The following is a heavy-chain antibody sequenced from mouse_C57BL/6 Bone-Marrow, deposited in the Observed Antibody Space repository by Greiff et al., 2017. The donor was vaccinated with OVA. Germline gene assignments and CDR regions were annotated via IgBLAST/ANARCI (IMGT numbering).Heavy chain of an antibody. CDR2: FYPGSGSI. CDR1: GYTFTEYT. J-gene: IGHJ1*03. CDR3: ARHEDYYYGRGYWCFDV. D-gene: IGHD1-1*01. Sequence: QVQLQQSGAELVKPGASVKLSCKASGYTFTEYTIHWVKQRSGQGLEWIGWFYPGSGSIKYNEKFKDKATLTADKSSSTVYMELSRLTSEDSAVYFCARHEDYYYGRGYWCFDVWGTGTTVTVSS. V-gene: IGHV1-62-2*01.